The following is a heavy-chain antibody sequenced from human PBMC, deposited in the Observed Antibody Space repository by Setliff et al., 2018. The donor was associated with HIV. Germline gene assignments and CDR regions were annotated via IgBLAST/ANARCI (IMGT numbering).Heavy chain of an antibody. CDR3: VRVFKEGWPVVWFDT. CDR1: GYSFTAYQ. D-gene: IGHD2-21*01. V-gene: IGHV1-2*06. Sequence: ASVKVSCKTFGYSFTAYQMHWLRQAPGQGLEWMGRINRDNGGIDYAQKFQGRVTVTRDTSINTAYMELSSLRYDDTAVYYCVRVFKEGWPVVWFDTWGQGTLVTVSS. J-gene: IGHJ5*02. CDR2: INRDNGGI.